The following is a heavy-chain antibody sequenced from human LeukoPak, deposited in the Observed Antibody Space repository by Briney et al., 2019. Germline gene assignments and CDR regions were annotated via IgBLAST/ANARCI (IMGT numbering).Heavy chain of an antibody. V-gene: IGHV3-9*01. D-gene: IGHD6-19*01. CDR1: GFTFGDYA. J-gene: IGHJ3*02. Sequence: PGGSLRLSCVASGFTFGDYAMHWVRQAPGKGLEWVSGISWNSGSIGYADSVKGRFTIPRDNAKNSLYLQMNSLRAEDTALYYCAKALGVAGRSAFDIWGQGTMVTVSS. CDR3: AKALGVAGRSAFDI. CDR2: ISWNSGSI.